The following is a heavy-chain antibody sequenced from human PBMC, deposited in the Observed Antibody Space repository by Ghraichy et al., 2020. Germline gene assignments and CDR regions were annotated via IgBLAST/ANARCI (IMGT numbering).Heavy chain of an antibody. CDR3: AHNGGYCRGGSCLGMDV. D-gene: IGHD2-15*01. CDR2: INVSGGGT. Sequence: ASVKVSCKASGYTFISYYMHWVRQAPGQGLEWMGLINVSGGGTTYAQKFQGRVTMTRDTSTSTVYMELSSLRSEDTDVYYCAHNGGYCRGGSCLGMDVWGQGTTVTVS. V-gene: IGHV1-46*01. CDR1: GYTFISYY. J-gene: IGHJ6*02.